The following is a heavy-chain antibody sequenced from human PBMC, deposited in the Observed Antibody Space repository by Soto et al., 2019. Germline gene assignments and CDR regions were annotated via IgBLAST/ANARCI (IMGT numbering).Heavy chain of an antibody. CDR1: GYTFTSYY. V-gene: IGHV1-46*01. CDR3: ARRGADYAGPGEY. J-gene: IGHJ4*02. D-gene: IGHD4-17*01. Sequence: ASVKVSCKASGYTFTSYYIHWVRQAPGQGLEWMGLINPSGTRTGYAQKFQGRLTMTRDTSTSTVYMELSSLKSEDTAVYYCARRGADYAGPGEYWGQGALVTVSS. CDR2: INPSGTRT.